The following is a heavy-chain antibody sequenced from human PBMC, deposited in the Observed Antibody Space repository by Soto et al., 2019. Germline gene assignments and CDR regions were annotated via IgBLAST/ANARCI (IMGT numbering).Heavy chain of an antibody. J-gene: IGHJ4*02. CDR3: AKAHNWDSPPGSFDY. V-gene: IGHV3-23*01. CDR2: ISGSGGST. D-gene: IGHD1-1*01. CDR1: GFTFSSYA. Sequence: GGSLRLSCAASGFTFSSYAMSWVRQAPGKGLEWVSAISGSGGSTYYADSVKGRFTISRDNSKNTLYLQMNSLRAEDTAVYCCAKAHNWDSPPGSFDYWGQGTLVTVSS.